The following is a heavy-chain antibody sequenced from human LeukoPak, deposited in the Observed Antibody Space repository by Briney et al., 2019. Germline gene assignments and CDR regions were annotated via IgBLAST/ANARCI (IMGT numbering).Heavy chain of an antibody. CDR3: ARDRGSSWFVFAFDI. V-gene: IGHV3-11*01. Sequence: PGGSLRLSCAVAGFTLSDYYIGWIRQAPGKGLEWVSYIISSGSTIYCADSVKGRFTISRDNATNSLYLQKNSLRAEDTAVYYCARDRGSSWFVFAFDIWGQGTMVTVSS. J-gene: IGHJ3*02. D-gene: IGHD6-13*01. CDR1: GFTLSDYY. CDR2: IISSGSTI.